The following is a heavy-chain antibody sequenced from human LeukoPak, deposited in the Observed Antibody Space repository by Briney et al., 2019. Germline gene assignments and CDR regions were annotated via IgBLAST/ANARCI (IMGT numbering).Heavy chain of an antibody. CDR1: GGSISSYY. V-gene: IGHV4-4*09. D-gene: IGHD3-22*01. Sequence: PSETLSLTCTVSGGSISSYYWSWIRQPPGKGLEWIGYIYTSGSTNYNPSLKSRVTISVDTSKNQFSLKLSSVTAADTAVYYCASQWLFDALDIWGQGTMVTVSS. CDR3: ASQWLFDALDI. J-gene: IGHJ3*02. CDR2: IYTSGST.